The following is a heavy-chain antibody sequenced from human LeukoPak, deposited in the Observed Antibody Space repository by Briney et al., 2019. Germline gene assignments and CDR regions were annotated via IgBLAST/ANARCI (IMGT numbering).Heavy chain of an antibody. J-gene: IGHJ6*02. V-gene: IGHV1-18*01. D-gene: IGHD5-18*01. Sequence: GASVKVSCKASGYTFTSYGISWVRQAPGQGLEWMGWISAYNGSTNYAQKLQGRVTMTTDTSTSTAYMELRSLRSDDTAVYYCARDRGYSYGYLPYYGMDVWGQGTTVTVSS. CDR3: ARDRGYSYGYLPYYGMDV. CDR1: GYTFTSYG. CDR2: ISAYNGST.